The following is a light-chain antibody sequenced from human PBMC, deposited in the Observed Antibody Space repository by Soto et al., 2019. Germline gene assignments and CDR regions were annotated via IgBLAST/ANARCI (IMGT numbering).Light chain of an antibody. CDR3: SSYRSSSTYV. CDR1: SSDVGTYNY. V-gene: IGLV2-14*01. Sequence: QSALTQPASVSGSPGQSITISCTGTSSDVGTYNYVSWHQQHPGQAPKLMIYEVSHRPSGVSDRFSASKSGNTASLTISGLQAGDEADYYCSSYRSSSTYVFGTGTKVTVL. CDR2: EVS. J-gene: IGLJ1*01.